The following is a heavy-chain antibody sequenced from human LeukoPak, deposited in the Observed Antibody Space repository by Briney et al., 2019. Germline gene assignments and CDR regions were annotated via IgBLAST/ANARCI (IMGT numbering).Heavy chain of an antibody. CDR1: GGSINSQL. V-gene: IGHV4-59*11. CDR2: VFYPGST. CDR3: ASRPADSTWYGVFDY. Sequence: SETLSLTWTVSGGSINSQLRSWIRAPPRKGLEWIGYVFYPGSTNYNPSLKSRVTMSLDTSRDQFSLRLTSVTAADTAIYYCASRPADSTWYGVFDYWSQGTLVTVSS. J-gene: IGHJ4*02. D-gene: IGHD6-13*01.